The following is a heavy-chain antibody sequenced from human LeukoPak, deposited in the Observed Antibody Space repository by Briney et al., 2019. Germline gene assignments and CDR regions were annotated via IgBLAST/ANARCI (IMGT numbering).Heavy chain of an antibody. D-gene: IGHD7-27*01. Sequence: GGSLRLSCAASGFTFSNYGMNWVRQAPGKGLEWVAVISHDGNNKYYVDSVKGRFTISRDNSKNTLYLQMNSLRAEDTAVYYCARDWGNWGYGWYFDHWGQGTPVTVSS. CDR1: GFTFSNYG. V-gene: IGHV3-30*03. CDR2: ISHDGNNK. J-gene: IGHJ4*02. CDR3: ARDWGNWGYGWYFDH.